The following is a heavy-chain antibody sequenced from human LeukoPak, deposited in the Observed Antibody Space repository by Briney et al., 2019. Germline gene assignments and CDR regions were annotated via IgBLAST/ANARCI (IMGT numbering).Heavy chain of an antibody. J-gene: IGHJ4*02. D-gene: IGHD4-17*01. CDR3: TTDVAGIGYGELDY. CDR2: IKSKTSGGTP. V-gene: IGHV3-15*01. Sequence: GGSLRLSCAASGFTFSSAWLSWVRQAPGKGLEWVGRIKSKTSGGTPEYAAPLKGRFTISRDDSKNTLHLQMNSLKTEDTAVYYCTTDVAGIGYGELDYWGQGNLVTVSS. CDR1: GFTFSSAW.